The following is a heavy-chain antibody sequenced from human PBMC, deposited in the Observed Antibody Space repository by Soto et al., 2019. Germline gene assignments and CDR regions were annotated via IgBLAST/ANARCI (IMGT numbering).Heavy chain of an antibody. CDR3: AKERYYFALWDAFDI. V-gene: IGHV3-30*18. Sequence: QVQLVESGGGVVQPGRSLRLSCAASGFTFSSYGMHWVRQAPGKGLEWVAVVSYDGRSTYYADSVQGRFTISRDNSKNPLYLQMNSLRYEDTAVYYCAKERYYFALWDAFDIWGQGTMVTVSP. J-gene: IGHJ3*02. CDR1: GFTFSSYG. CDR2: VSYDGRST. D-gene: IGHD3-10*01.